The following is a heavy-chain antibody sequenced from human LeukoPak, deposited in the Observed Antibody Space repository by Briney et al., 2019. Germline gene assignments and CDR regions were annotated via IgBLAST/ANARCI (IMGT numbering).Heavy chain of an antibody. D-gene: IGHD5-12*01. CDR3: AKCGFPGYEKSFDY. J-gene: IGHJ4*02. Sequence: GGSLRLSCAVSGFTFSNYAMSWVRQAPGKGLEWVSGISGSSGPTYYADSVKGRFTISRDNSKNTLYLQMNSLRAEDTAVYYCAKCGFPGYEKSFDYWGQGTLVTVSS. CDR2: ISGSSGPT. V-gene: IGHV3-23*01. CDR1: GFTFSNYA.